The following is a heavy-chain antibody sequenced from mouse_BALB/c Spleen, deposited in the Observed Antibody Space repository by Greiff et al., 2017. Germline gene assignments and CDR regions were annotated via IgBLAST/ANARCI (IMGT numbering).Heavy chain of an antibody. J-gene: IGHJ4*01. CDR2: INPSNGRT. Sequence: QVQLQQPGAELVKPGASVKLSCKASGYTFTSYWMHWVKQRPGQGLEWIGEINPSNGRTNYNEKFKSKATLTVDKSSSTAYMQLSSLTSEDSAVYYCARGDGNYVPYYYAMDYWGQGTSVTVSS. D-gene: IGHD2-1*01. CDR3: ARGDGNYVPYYYAMDY. CDR1: GYTFTSYW. V-gene: IGHV1S81*02.